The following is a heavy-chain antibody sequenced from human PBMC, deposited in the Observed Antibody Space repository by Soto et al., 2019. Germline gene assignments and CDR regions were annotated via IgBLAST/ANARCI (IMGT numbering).Heavy chain of an antibody. CDR1: GYTFTSYA. CDR2: INAGNGNT. J-gene: IGHJ4*02. Sequence: ASVKVSCKASGYTFTSYAMHWVRQAPGQRLEWMGWINAGNGNTKYPQKFQGRVTMTRNTSISTAYMELSSLRSEDTAVYYCARTLYGDNVDYWGQGTLVTVSS. D-gene: IGHD4-17*01. CDR3: ARTLYGDNVDY. V-gene: IGHV1-3*01.